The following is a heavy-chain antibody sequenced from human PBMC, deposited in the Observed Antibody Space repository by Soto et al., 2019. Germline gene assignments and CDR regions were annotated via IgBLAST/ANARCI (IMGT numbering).Heavy chain of an antibody. CDR2: INPNSGGT. Sequence: ASVKVSCKASGYTFTGYYMHWVRQAPGQGLEWMGWINPNSGGTNYAQKFQGWVTMTRDTSISTAYMELSRLRSDDTAVYYCAREAMGGGYTYSYGMDVWGQGTTVTVSS. J-gene: IGHJ6*02. CDR1: GYTFTGYY. V-gene: IGHV1-2*04. CDR3: AREAMGGGYTYSYGMDV. D-gene: IGHD2-2*02.